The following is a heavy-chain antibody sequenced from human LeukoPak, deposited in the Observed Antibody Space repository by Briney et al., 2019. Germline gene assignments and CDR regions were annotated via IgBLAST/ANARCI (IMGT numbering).Heavy chain of an antibody. Sequence: SETLSLTCTVSGGSISSYYWSWIRQPPGKGLEWIGRIYTSGSTNYNPSLKSRVTISVDTSKNQFSLKLSSVTAADTAVYYCAREGSMDFWSGYYWYFDLWGRGTLVTVSS. CDR3: AREGSMDFWSGYYWYFDL. D-gene: IGHD3-3*01. CDR2: IYTSGST. V-gene: IGHV4-4*08. CDR1: GGSISSYY. J-gene: IGHJ2*01.